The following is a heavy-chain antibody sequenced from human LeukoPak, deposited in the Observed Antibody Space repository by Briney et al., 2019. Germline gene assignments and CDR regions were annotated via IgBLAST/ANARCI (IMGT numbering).Heavy chain of an antibody. CDR2: IYYSGST. CDR3: ARSPFDDSSGLDY. J-gene: IGHJ4*02. CDR1: GGSISSDY. V-gene: IGHV4-59*08. Sequence: SETLYLTCTVSGGSISSDYWSWIRQPPGKGLEWIGYIYYSGSTNYNPYFKSRVTISVDTSKNQSSLKLSSVTAADTAVYYCARSPFDDSSGLDYWGQGTLVTVSS. D-gene: IGHD3-22*01.